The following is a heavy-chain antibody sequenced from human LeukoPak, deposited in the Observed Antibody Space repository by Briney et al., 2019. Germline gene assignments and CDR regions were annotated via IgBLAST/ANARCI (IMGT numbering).Heavy chain of an antibody. CDR2: ISGSSGII. CDR1: GFTFNTYT. V-gene: IGHV3-48*01. J-gene: IGHJ4*02. Sequence: SGGSLRLSCAASGFTFNTYTMNWVRKAPGKGLEWVSYISGSSGIIDYADSVRGRFTISRDNAKNSLYLRMNSLRAEDTAVYYCARDPLHWGQGTLVTVSS. CDR3: ARDPLH.